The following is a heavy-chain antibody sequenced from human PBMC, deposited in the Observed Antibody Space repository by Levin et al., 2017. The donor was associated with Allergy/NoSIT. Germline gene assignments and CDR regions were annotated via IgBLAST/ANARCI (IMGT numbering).Heavy chain of an antibody. D-gene: IGHD2-8*01. CDR1: GFTFEHYT. V-gene: IGHV3-43*01. CDR3: AKEDGFCTNGVCSMPLDY. CDR2: ISWDGTRT. J-gene: IGHJ4*02. Sequence: GESLKISCAASGFTFEHYTIHWVRQAPGKGLEWVSLISWDGTRTYYGDSVKGRFTMSRDNSKNSVFLQMDSLRTEDTALYYCAKEDGFCTNGVCSMPLDYWGQGTLVTVSS.